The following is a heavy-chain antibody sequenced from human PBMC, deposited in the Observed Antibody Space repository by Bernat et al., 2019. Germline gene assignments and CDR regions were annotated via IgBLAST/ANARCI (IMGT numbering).Heavy chain of an antibody. V-gene: IGHV4-59*12. J-gene: IGHJ4*02. D-gene: IGHD5-12*01. CDR3: ARVRGGGYSGYDRYYCDY. CDR2: IYYSGST. CDR1: GGSISSYY. Sequence: QVQLQESGPGLVKPSETLSLTCTVSGGSISSYYWSWIRQPPGKGLEWIGYIYYSGSTYYNPSLKSRVTISVDTSKNQFSLKLSSVTAADTAVYYCARVRGGGYSGYDRYYCDYWGQGTLVTVSS.